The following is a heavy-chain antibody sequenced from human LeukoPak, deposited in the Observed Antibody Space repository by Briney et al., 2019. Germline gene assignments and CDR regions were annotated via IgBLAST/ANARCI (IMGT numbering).Heavy chain of an antibody. Sequence: GGSLRLSCAASGFTFSTYAVNWVRQAPGKGLEWVSTISGSGDSTYYADSVKGRFTISRDNSKNTLYLQMNSLRAEDTAVYYCAKNSGWGYSYGTDYWGQGTLVTVSS. CDR2: ISGSGDST. J-gene: IGHJ4*02. D-gene: IGHD5-18*01. CDR1: GFTFSTYA. CDR3: AKNSGWGYSYGTDY. V-gene: IGHV3-23*01.